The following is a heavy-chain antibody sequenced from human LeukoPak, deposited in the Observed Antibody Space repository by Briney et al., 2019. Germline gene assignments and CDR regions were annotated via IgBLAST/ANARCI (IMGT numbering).Heavy chain of an antibody. CDR1: GGSISNTNW. CDR2: AIPQGRT. J-gene: IGHJ4*02. V-gene: IGHV4-4*02. Sequence: SGSLSLTCGVSGGSISNTNWWTWVRQPPGKGLEWIGEAIPQGRTNYNPPLKSRVAISVDKSEDHISLKLTSVTAADTAVYYCAREGGPFRPLDYSGQGTLV. D-gene: IGHD2/OR15-2a*01. CDR3: AREGGPFRPLDY.